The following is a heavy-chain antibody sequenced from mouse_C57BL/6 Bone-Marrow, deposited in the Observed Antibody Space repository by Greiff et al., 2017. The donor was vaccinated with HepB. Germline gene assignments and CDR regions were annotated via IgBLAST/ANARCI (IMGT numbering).Heavy chain of an antibody. V-gene: IGHV5-12*01. CDR1: GFTFSDYY. CDR3: ARPRIYYYGSSYAWFAY. J-gene: IGHJ3*01. Sequence: EVQVVESGGGLVQPGGSLKLSCAASGFTFSDYYMYWVRQTPEKRLEWVAYISNGGGSTYYPDTVKGRFTISRDNAKNTLYLQMSRLTSEDTAMYYCARPRIYYYGSSYAWFAYWGQGTLVTVSA. D-gene: IGHD1-1*01. CDR2: ISNGGGST.